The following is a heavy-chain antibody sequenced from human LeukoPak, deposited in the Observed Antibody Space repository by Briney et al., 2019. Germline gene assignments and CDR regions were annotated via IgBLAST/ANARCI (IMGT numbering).Heavy chain of an antibody. J-gene: IGHJ4*02. CDR2: IYYSGST. CDR3: ARGFKSQANFDY. V-gene: IGHV4-39*01. CDR1: GFTFSSYE. Sequence: PGGSLRLSCAASGFTFSSYEMNWIRQPPGKGLEWIGSIYYSGSTYYNPSLKSRVTISVDTSKNQFSLKLSSVTAADTAVYYCARGFKSQANFDYWGQGTLVTVSS.